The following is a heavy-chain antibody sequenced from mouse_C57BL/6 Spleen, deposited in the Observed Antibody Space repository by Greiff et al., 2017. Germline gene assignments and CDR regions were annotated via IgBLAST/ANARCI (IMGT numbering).Heavy chain of an antibody. Sequence: EVKVVESEGGLVQPGSSMKLSCTASGFTFRDYYMAWVRQVPEKGLEWVANINYDGSSTYYLDSLKSRFIISRDNAKNILYLQMSSLKSEDTATYYCARGGNYDAMDYWGQGTSVTVSS. CDR3: ARGGNYDAMDY. V-gene: IGHV5-16*01. J-gene: IGHJ4*01. CDR1: GFTFRDYY. CDR2: INYDGSST. D-gene: IGHD2-1*01.